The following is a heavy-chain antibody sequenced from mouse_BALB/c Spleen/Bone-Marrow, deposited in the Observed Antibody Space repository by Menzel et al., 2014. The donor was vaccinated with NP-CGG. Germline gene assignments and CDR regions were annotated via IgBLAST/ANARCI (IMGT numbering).Heavy chain of an antibody. V-gene: IGHV14-3*02. CDR1: GFNIKDTY. Sequence: VHVKQSGAELVKPGASVKLSCSASGFNIKDTYMRWVKQRPEQGLEWIGRIDPANGNTKYDPKFQDKATITADTSSNTVDLQLSSLTFEDTAVYYCARQEFALYWYLDVWGAGTTVPVSS. J-gene: IGHJ1*01. CDR2: IDPANGNT. D-gene: IGHD1-3*01. CDR3: ARQEFALYWYLDV.